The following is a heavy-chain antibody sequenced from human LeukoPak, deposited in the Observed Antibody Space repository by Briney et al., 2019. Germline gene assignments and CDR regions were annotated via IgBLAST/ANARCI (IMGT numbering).Heavy chain of an antibody. CDR3: ARPRDDIVVVPAATPHDAFDI. V-gene: IGHV7-4-1*02. CDR1: GYTFTSYA. J-gene: IGHJ3*02. CDR2: INTNTGNP. Sequence: ASVKVSCKAPGYTFTSYAMNWVRQAPGQGLEWMGWINTNTGNPTYAQGFTGRFVFSLDTSVSTAYLQISSLKAEDTAVYYCARPRDDIVVVPAATPHDAFDIWGQGTMVTVSS. D-gene: IGHD2-2*01.